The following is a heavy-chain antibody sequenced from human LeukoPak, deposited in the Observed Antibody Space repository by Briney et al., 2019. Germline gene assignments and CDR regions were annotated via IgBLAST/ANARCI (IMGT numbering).Heavy chain of an antibody. V-gene: IGHV4-39*07. CDR2: IYYSGST. D-gene: IGHD2-15*01. Sequence: SETLSLTCTVSGGSISSSSYYWGWIRQPPGKGLEWIGSIYYSGSTYYNPSLKSRVTISVDTSKNQFSLKLSSVTAADTAVYYCARDLASRVVFDYWGQGTLVTVSS. J-gene: IGHJ4*02. CDR1: GGSISSSSYY. CDR3: ARDLASRVVFDY.